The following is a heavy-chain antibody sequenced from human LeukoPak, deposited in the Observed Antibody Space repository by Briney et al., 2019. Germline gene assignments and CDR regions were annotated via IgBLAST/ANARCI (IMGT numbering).Heavy chain of an antibody. J-gene: IGHJ4*02. Sequence: SETLSLTCAVSGGSISSGGYYWSWIRQHPGKGLEWIGYIYYSGSTYYNPSLKSRVTISVDTSKNQFSLKLSSVTAADTAVYYCARDTLLVGAIDSGGQEPLAPVPS. CDR1: GGSISSGGYY. CDR2: IYYSGST. V-gene: IGHV4-31*02. D-gene: IGHD1-26*01. CDR3: ARDTLLVGAIDS.